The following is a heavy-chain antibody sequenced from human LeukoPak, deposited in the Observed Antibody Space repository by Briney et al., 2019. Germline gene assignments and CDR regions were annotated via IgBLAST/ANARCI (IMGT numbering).Heavy chain of an antibody. Sequence: ASVKVSCKASGYTFTSYDINWVRQATGQGLEWMGWMNPNSGNTGYAQKFQGRVTMTRNTSISTAYMELSSLRAEDTAVYSCAKGLGLSYWYFDLWGRGTLVTVSS. CDR1: GYTFTSYD. CDR2: MNPNSGNT. J-gene: IGHJ2*01. CDR3: AKGLGLSYWYFDL. D-gene: IGHD2/OR15-2a*01. V-gene: IGHV1-8*01.